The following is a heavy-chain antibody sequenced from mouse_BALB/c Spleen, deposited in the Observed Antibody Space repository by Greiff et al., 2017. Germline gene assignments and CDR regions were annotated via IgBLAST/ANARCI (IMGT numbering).Heavy chain of an antibody. J-gene: IGHJ4*01. V-gene: IGHV1-7*01. D-gene: IGHD1-2*01. CDR2: INPSTGYT. CDR1: GYTFTSYW. CDR3: AKFITTATYAMDY. Sequence: VHLVESGAELAKPGASVKMSCKASGYTFTSYWMHWVKQRPGQGLEWIGYINPSTGYTEYNQKFKDKATLTADKSSSTAYMQLSSLTSEDSAVYYCAKFITTATYAMDYWGQGTSVTVSS.